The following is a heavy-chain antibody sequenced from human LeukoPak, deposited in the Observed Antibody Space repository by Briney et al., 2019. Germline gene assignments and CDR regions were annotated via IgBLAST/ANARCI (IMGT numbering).Heavy chain of an antibody. D-gene: IGHD6-19*01. J-gene: IGHJ4*02. CDR2: INPSGGST. CDR1: GYTFTSYY. CDR3: ASGSTLAVAGCVY. Sequence: ASVKVSCKASGYTFTSYYMHWVRQAPGQGLEWMGVINPSGGSTSYAQKFQGRVTITADESTSTTYMELSSLRSEDTAVYYCASGSTLAVAGCVYWGQGTLVTVSS. V-gene: IGHV1-46*01.